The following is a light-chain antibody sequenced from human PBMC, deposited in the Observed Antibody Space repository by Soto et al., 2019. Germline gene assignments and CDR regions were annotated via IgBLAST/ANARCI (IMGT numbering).Light chain of an antibody. CDR3: QQLNSYSFT. CDR1: QGISSY. Sequence: DIQLTQSPSFLSASVGDRVTITCRASQGISSYSAWYQQKPGKAPKLLIYAASTLQSGVPSRFSGSGSGTEFTLTISSLQPEDFATYYCQQLNSYSFTFGQGTRLEIK. J-gene: IGKJ5*01. V-gene: IGKV1-9*01. CDR2: AAS.